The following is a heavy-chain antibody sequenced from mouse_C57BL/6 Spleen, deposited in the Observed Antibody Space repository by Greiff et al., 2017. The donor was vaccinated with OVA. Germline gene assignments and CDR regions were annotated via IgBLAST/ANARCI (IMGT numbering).Heavy chain of an antibody. V-gene: IGHV1-59*01. Sequence: QVQLQQPGAELVRPGTSVKLSCKASGYTFTSYWMHWVKQRPGQGLEWIGVIDPSDSYTNYNQKFKGKATLTVDTSSSTAYMQLSSLTSEDSAVYYCARGVTTKYYFDYWGQGTTLTVSS. CDR3: ARGVTTKYYFDY. J-gene: IGHJ2*01. CDR2: IDPSDSYT. D-gene: IGHD2-2*01. CDR1: GYTFTSYW.